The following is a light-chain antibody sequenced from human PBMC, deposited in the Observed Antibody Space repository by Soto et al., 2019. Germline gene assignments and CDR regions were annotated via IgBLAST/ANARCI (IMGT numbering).Light chain of an antibody. J-gene: IGKJ4*01. CDR1: QSVSSRY. V-gene: IGKV3-20*01. CDR3: QQYGSPPLHT. Sequence: EIVLTQSPGTLSLSPGERATLSCRASQSVSSRYLAWYQQKSGQAPMLLLYGATSRATGIPDRFSGSGSGTNITLTIRRMEPEDCAVSVCQQYGSPPLHTCGGGPKMEIK. CDR2: GAT.